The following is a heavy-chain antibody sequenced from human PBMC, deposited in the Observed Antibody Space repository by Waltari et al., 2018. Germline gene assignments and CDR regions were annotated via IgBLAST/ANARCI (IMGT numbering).Heavy chain of an antibody. CDR1: GASISSYY. CDR2: IYYSGST. V-gene: IGHV4-59*01. CDR3: ARDSISTQEET. J-gene: IGHJ5*02. Sequence: QVQLQEPGPGMVKPSETQSLTGTVPGASISSYYWSWIRQPPGKGLEFIGHIYYSGSTTYNPSLKSRVTISVDTSKNQVSLKLRSVTAADTAVYYCARDSISTQEETWGQGTLVTVS.